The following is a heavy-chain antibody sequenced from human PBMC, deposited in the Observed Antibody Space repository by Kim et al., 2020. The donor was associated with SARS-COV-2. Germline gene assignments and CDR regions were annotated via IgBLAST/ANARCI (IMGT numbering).Heavy chain of an antibody. J-gene: IGHJ4*02. Sequence: SETLSLTCAVSGGSLTGYYWSWIRQAPGKGLEWIGQIDHSGNTKYSSSLKSRVTMSVDTSTKQLSLTLNSVTAADTAVYFCARGHPTIVAIITSAFDYWGQGTLVTVSS. CDR1: GGSLTGYY. V-gene: IGHV4-34*01. D-gene: IGHD3-22*01. CDR2: IDHSGNT. CDR3: ARGHPTIVAIITSAFDY.